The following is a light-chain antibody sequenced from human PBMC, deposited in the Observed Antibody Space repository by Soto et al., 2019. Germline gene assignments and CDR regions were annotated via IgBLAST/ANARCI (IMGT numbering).Light chain of an antibody. J-gene: IGKJ4*01. Sequence: DIEMTQSPSSLSASVGDRVTITCQASQDITKYLSWYQQKPGKAPKLLIYDASNLESGVPSRLSGSGYGTDFSFTISSMQNEDIATYLCQQYDDLPLTFGGGTKVDIK. CDR1: QDITKY. V-gene: IGKV1-33*01. CDR3: QQYDDLPLT. CDR2: DAS.